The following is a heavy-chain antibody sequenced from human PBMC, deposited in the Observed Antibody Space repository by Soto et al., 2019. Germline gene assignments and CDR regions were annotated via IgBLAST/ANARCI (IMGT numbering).Heavy chain of an antibody. CDR2: INESGST. J-gene: IGHJ4*02. Sequence: QVQLQQWGAGLVKPSETLSLSCAVYGQSFSGHSWAWIRQPPGQGLEGIGEINESGSTYYNPSLKSRVTISTDTSKNEFSLKLSSVSAADTAAYFCARGSGIVALPGELEDVNYDYWGQGTLVNVSS. CDR1: GQSFSGHS. CDR3: ARGSGIVALPGELEDVNYDY. D-gene: IGHD1-1*01. V-gene: IGHV4-34*01.